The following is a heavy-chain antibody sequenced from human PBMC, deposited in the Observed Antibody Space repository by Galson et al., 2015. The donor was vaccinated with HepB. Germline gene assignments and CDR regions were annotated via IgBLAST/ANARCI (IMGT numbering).Heavy chain of an antibody. V-gene: IGHV3-23*01. CDR2: ISGSGGST. Sequence: SLRLSCAASGFTFSSYAMSWVRQAPGKGLEWVSAISGSGGSTYYADSVKGRFTISRDNSKNTLYLQMNSLRAEDTAVYYCAKDIRGAMIVVAPGAFDIWGQGTMVTVSS. D-gene: IGHD3-22*01. CDR3: AKDIRGAMIVVAPGAFDI. CDR1: GFTFSSYA. J-gene: IGHJ3*02.